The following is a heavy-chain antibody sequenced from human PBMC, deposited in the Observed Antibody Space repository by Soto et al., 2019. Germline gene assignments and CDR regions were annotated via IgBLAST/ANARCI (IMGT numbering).Heavy chain of an antibody. CDR1: EFSFSDYY. V-gene: IGHV3-11*01. D-gene: IGHD6-13*01. CDR2: ISTSGNTI. J-gene: IGHJ4*02. CDR3: ARSPLSSSWWVVDY. Sequence: GSLRLSCAASEFSFSDYYMSWIRQAPGKGLEWVSYISTSGNTIYYADSVKGRFTISRDNAKNSLYLQMNSLRAEDTAVYYCARSPLSSSWWVVDYWGQGTLVTVSS.